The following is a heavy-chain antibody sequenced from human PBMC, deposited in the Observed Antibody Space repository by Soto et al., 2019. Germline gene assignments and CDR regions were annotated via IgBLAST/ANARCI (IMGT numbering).Heavy chain of an antibody. CDR3: ARDRAYSSTWPTRDYYYGMDV. CDR1: GDSVSSNSAA. D-gene: IGHD6-13*01. J-gene: IGHJ6*04. CDR2: TYYRSKWYN. Sequence: SQTLSLTCAISGDSVSSNSAAWNWIRQSPSRGLEWLGRTYYRSKWYNDYAVSVKSRITINPDTSKNQFSLQLNSVTPEGTAVYYCARDRAYSSTWPTRDYYYGMDVWGKGTTVTVSS. V-gene: IGHV6-1*01.